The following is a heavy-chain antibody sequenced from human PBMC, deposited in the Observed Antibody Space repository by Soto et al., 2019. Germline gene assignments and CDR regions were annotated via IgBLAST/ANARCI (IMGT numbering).Heavy chain of an antibody. J-gene: IGHJ6*02. V-gene: IGHV4-34*01. CDR1: GGSFSGYY. D-gene: IGHD1-7*01. CDR2: INHSGST. CDR3: ARGSSLTGTIDYYYYYGMDV. Sequence: QVQLQQWGAGLLKPSETRSLTCAVYGGSFSGYYWSWIRQPPGKGLEWIGEINHSGSTNYNPSLKSRVIISVDTSKNQFSLKLSSVTAADTAVYYCARGSSLTGTIDYYYYYGMDVWGQGTTVTVSS.